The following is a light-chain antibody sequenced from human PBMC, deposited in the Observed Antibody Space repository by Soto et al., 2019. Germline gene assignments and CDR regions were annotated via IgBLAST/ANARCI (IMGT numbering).Light chain of an antibody. Sequence: EIVLTQSPATLSLSPGERSTLSCRASQIVSSSYLAWYQQKPGQAPRLLIYGASSRATGIPDRFSGSGSGTDFTLTIRRLEPEDFAVYYCQQYGSSPGITFGQGTRREIK. CDR3: QQYGSSPGIT. J-gene: IGKJ5*01. V-gene: IGKV3-20*01. CDR1: QIVSSSY. CDR2: GAS.